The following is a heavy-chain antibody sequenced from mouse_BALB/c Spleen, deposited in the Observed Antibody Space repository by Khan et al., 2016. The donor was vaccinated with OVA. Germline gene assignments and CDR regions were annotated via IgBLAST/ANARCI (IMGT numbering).Heavy chain of an antibody. J-gene: IGHJ4*01. Sequence: QIQLVQSGPELKKPGETVKISCKASGYTFTNYGMNWVKQAPGKGLKWMGWINTYPGEPTYADDFKGRFAFSLETSASTAYLQINNLKNEDTATYFCARVGYNGTMDYWGQGTSVTVSS. CDR1: GYTFTNYG. V-gene: IGHV9-3-1*01. CDR3: ARVGYNGTMDY. CDR2: INTYPGEP. D-gene: IGHD2-14*01.